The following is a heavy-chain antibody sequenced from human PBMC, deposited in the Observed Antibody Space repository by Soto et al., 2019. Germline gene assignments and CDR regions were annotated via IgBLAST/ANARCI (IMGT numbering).Heavy chain of an antibody. CDR1: GFPFSDHA. Sequence: GGSLRLSCAASGFPFSDHAMHWVRQTPGKGLEWVSGISWNGGYVVYADSVKGRFTISRDNAKKSLYLQMNSLRAEDTAVYYCARDGGYSGYDFFDYWGQGTLVTVSS. CDR3: ARDGGYSGYDFFDY. CDR2: ISWNGGYV. J-gene: IGHJ4*02. D-gene: IGHD5-12*01. V-gene: IGHV3-9*01.